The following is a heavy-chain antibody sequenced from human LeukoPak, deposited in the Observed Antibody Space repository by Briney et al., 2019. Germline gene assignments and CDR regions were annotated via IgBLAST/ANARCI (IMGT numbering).Heavy chain of an antibody. J-gene: IGHJ4*02. CDR2: ISSGSSTI. CDR1: GFTFSSYG. D-gene: IGHD3-9*01. CDR3: AKVRSLTGPVDY. Sequence: GGTLRLSCAASGFTFSSYGMSWVRQAPGKGLEWVSYISSGSSTIYYADSVKGRFTISRDNAKNSLYLQMNSLRAEDTAVYYCAKVRSLTGPVDYWGQGTLVTVSS. V-gene: IGHV3-48*01.